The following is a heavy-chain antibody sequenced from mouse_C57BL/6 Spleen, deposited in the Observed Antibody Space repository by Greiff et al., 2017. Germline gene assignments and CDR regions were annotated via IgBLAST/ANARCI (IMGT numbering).Heavy chain of an antibody. J-gene: IGHJ3*01. CDR3: ARHRITTVVGRGFAY. D-gene: IGHD1-1*01. CDR2: ISSGGSYT. CDR1: GFTFSSYG. V-gene: IGHV5-6*02. Sequence: DVKLVESGGDLVKPGGSLKLSCAASGFTFSSYGMSWVRQTPDKRLEWVATISSGGSYTYYPDSVKGRFTISRDNAKNTLYLQMSSLKSEDTAMYYCARHRITTVVGRGFAYWGQGTLVTVSA.